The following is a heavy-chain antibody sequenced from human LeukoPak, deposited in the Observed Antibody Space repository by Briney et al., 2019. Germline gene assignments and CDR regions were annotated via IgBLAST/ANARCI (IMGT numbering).Heavy chain of an antibody. Sequence: SETLSLTCSVSGGSMTNTSYYWAWIRQTPGKGLEWIGSLFSSGTSYYNPSLKSRVTISVDTSKNQFSLRLNSVTAADTAVYYRASHGGSGRYPPVRDDPWGQGTLVTASS. CDR3: ASHGGSGRYPPVRDDP. V-gene: IGHV4-39*01. J-gene: IGHJ5*02. CDR2: LFSSGTS. D-gene: IGHD3-10*01. CDR1: GGSMTNTSYY.